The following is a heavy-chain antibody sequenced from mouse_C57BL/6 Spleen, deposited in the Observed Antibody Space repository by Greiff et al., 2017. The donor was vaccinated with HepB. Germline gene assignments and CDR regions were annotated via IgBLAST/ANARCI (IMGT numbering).Heavy chain of an antibody. D-gene: IGHD1-1*01. CDR2: IHPNSGST. CDR3: ARDTVVDRYWYFEV. CDR1: GYTFTSYW. J-gene: IGHJ1*03. V-gene: IGHV1-64*01. Sequence: QVQLQQPGAELVKPGASVKLSCKASGYTFTSYWMHWVKQRPGQGLEWIGMIHPNSGSTNYNEKFKSKATLTVDKSSSTAYMQLSSLTSEDSAVYYCARDTVVDRYWYFEVWGTGTTVTVSS.